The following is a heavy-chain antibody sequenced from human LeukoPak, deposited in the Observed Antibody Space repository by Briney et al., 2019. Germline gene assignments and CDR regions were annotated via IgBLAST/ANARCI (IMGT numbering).Heavy chain of an antibody. J-gene: IGHJ4*02. CDR3: ARYSSSWYTLGF. CDR1: GFSISSGYH. Sequence: KSSETLSLTCGVSGFSISSGYHWGWIRPPPGKGLEWIGSIYHTGSTYYNPSLKSRVTISVDTSKNQFSLRLSSVTAADTAVYYCARYSSSWYTLGFWGQGTLVTVSS. D-gene: IGHD6-13*01. V-gene: IGHV4-38-2*01. CDR2: IYHTGST.